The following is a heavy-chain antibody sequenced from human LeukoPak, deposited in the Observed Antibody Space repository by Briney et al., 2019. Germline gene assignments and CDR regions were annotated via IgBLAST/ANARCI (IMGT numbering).Heavy chain of an antibody. Sequence: PGGSLRLSCAASGFTFSSYSMNWVRQAPGKGLEWVSSISSSSSYIYYADSVKGRFTISRDNAKNSLYLQMNSLRAEDTAVYYCARVALAYYYYYYMDVWGKGTTVTISS. D-gene: IGHD2-15*01. CDR3: ARVALAYYYYYYMDV. CDR2: ISSSSSYI. J-gene: IGHJ6*03. CDR1: GFTFSSYS. V-gene: IGHV3-21*01.